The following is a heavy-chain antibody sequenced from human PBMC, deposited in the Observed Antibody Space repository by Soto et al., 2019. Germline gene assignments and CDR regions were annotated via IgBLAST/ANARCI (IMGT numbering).Heavy chain of an antibody. CDR3: AKHPIAARPLPYYFDY. J-gene: IGHJ4*02. CDR2: ISGSGGST. CDR1: GFTFSSYA. V-gene: IGHV3-23*01. D-gene: IGHD6-6*01. Sequence: GGSLRLSCAASGFTFSSYAMSWVRQAPGKGLEWVSAISGSGGSTYYADSVKGRFTISRDNSKNTLYLQMNSLRAEDTAVYYCAKHPIAARPLPYYFDYWGQGTLVTVSS.